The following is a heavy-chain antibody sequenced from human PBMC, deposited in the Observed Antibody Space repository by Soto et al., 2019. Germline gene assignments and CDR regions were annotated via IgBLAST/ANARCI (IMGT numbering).Heavy chain of an antibody. V-gene: IGHV4-59*01. CDR2: IYYSGST. D-gene: IGHD1-7*01. CDR1: GGSISSYY. Sequence: ASETLSLTCTVSGGSISSYYWSWIRQPPGKGLEWIGYIYYSGSTNYNPSLKSRVTISVDTSKNQFSLKLSSVTAADTAVYYCARDRPPPVTGTKTASNWFDPWGQGTLVTVSS. J-gene: IGHJ5*02. CDR3: ARDRPPPVTGTKTASNWFDP.